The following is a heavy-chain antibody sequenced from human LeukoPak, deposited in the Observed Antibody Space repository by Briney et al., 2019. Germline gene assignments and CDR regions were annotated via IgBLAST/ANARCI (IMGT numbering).Heavy chain of an antibody. J-gene: IGHJ4*02. D-gene: IGHD6-13*01. CDR2: IYTDGST. V-gene: IGHV3-53*01. CDR1: EFTVSSHY. Sequence: GGSLRLSCAASEFTVSSHYMSWVRQAPGKGLEWVSVIYTDGSTYYADSVKGRFTISRDNSKNTLYLQMNSLRAEDTAVYYCAITGESSNWSSYFDYWGQGTLVTVSS. CDR3: AITGESSNWSSYFDY.